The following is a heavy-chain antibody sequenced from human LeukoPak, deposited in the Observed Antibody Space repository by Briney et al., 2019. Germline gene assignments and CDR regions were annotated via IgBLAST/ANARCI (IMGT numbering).Heavy chain of an antibody. CDR1: GGSISSYY. CDR3: ARHPTRRDDAFDI. V-gene: IGHV4-59*08. J-gene: IGHJ3*02. CDR2: IYYSGST. Sequence: PSETLSLTCTVSGGSISSYYWSWIRQPPGKGLEWIGYIYYSGSTNYNPSLKSRVTISVDTSKNQFSLKLSSVTAADTAVYYCARHPTRRDDAFDIWGQGTMVTVSS.